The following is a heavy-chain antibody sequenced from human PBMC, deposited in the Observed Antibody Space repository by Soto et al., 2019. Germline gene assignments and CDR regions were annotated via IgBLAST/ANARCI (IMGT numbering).Heavy chain of an antibody. CDR3: ARARYCSSTSCYTFYFDY. V-gene: IGHV3-30-3*01. D-gene: IGHD2-2*02. CDR1: GFTFSSYA. CDR2: ISYDGSNK. Sequence: GGSQRLSCAASGFTFSSYAMHWVRQAPGKGLEWVAVISYDGSNKYYADSVKGRFTISRDNSKNTLYLQMNSLRAEDTAVYYCARARYCSSTSCYTFYFDYWGQGTLVTVSS. J-gene: IGHJ4*02.